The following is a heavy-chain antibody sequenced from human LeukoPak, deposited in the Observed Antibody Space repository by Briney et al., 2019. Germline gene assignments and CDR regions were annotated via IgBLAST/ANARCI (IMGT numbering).Heavy chain of an antibody. CDR1: GYNFPTYW. D-gene: IGHD1-26*01. J-gene: IGHJ5*02. CDR3: ARSPIVGATRSFFDP. Sequence: GESLKIFCKGSGYNFPTYWIGWVRQMPGKGLELMGIIYPGDSDTRYSPSFQGQVTISADKSISTAYLQWSSLKASDTAMYYCARSPIVGATRSFFDPWGQGTLVTVSS. V-gene: IGHV5-51*01. CDR2: IYPGDSDT.